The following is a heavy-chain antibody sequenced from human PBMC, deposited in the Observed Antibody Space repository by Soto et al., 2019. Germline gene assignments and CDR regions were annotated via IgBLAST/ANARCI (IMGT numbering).Heavy chain of an antibody. CDR1: GFTFSSYS. CDR2: TSSSSSYI. J-gene: IGHJ6*02. CDR3: SRGPNSGSYRGRLGIYYYYYGMDV. V-gene: IGHV3-21*01. D-gene: IGHD1-26*01. Sequence: PGGSLRLSCAASGFTFSSYSMNWVRQAPGKGLEWVSSTSSSSSYIYYADSVKGRFTISRDNAKNSLYLQMNSLRAEDTAVYYCSRGPNSGSYRGRLGIYYYYYGMDVWGQGTTVTVSS.